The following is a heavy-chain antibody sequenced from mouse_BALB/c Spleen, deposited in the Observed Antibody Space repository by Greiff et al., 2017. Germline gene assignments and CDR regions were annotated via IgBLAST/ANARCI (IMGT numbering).Heavy chain of an antibody. J-gene: IGHJ2*01. V-gene: IGHV1-7*01. CDR1: GYTFTSYW. CDR2: INPSTGYT. D-gene: IGHD1-1*01. Sequence: QVQLQQSGAELAKPGASVKMSCKASGYTFTSYWMHWVKQRPGQGLEWIGYINPSTGYTEYNQKFKDKATLTADKSSSTAYMQLSSLTSEDSAVYYCAYYYGSSYFDYWGQGTTLTVSS. CDR3: AYYYGSSYFDY.